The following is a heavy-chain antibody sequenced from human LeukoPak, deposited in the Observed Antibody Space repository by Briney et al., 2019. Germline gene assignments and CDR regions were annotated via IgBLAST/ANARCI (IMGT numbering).Heavy chain of an antibody. CDR3: ARGVGPFDI. Sequence: GGSLRLSCAASGFTFSSYAMHWVRQAPGRGLEYVSAISSNGGSIYYANSVKGRFTISRDNSKNTLYLQMGSLRAEDMAVYYCARGVGPFDIWGQGTMVTVSS. CDR2: ISSNGGSI. CDR1: GFTFSSYA. V-gene: IGHV3-64*01. D-gene: IGHD2-15*01. J-gene: IGHJ3*02.